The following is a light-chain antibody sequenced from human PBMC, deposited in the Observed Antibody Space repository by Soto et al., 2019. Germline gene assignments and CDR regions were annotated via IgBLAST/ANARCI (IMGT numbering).Light chain of an antibody. J-gene: IGKJ3*01. V-gene: IGKV1-39*01. CDR2: AAS. CDR3: QHSYSTPVC. CDR1: QSISSY. Sequence: DIQMTQSPSSLSASVGDRVTITCRASQSISSYLNSYQQKPGKAPNLLIYAASSLQSGFPSRFSGSGSGTDFTLTISSLQPEDFASYFCQHSYSTPVCFGPGTKVDVK.